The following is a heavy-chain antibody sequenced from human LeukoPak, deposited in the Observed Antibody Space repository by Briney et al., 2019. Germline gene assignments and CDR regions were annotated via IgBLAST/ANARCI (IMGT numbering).Heavy chain of an antibody. V-gene: IGHV1-24*01. Sequence: ASVKVSCKVSGYTLTELSMHWVRQAPGKGLEWMGGFDPEDGETIYAQKFQGRVTMTEDTSTDTAYMELSSLRSEDTAVYYCATRGPYYDSLYYFDYWGQGTLVTVSS. D-gene: IGHD3-22*01. J-gene: IGHJ4*02. CDR2: FDPEDGET. CDR3: ATRGPYYDSLYYFDY. CDR1: GYTLTELS.